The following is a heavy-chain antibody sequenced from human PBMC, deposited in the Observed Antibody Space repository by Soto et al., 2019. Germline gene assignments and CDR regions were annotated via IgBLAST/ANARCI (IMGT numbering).Heavy chain of an antibody. J-gene: IGHJ6*02. CDR1: GFTLKGYT. V-gene: IGHV3-21*04. Sequence: PGGSLRLSGRASGFTLKGYTINWVRQAPGKGREWGSCMSSRSDCLYTAYSGKGRFPICRVNSANSQFLEVTSLRLDDTAPSYCARCASAPRTETPPSRGGMDVWGQGTTVTVSS. CDR2: MSSRSDCL. D-gene: IGHD1-1*01. CDR3: ARCASAPRTETPPSRGGMDV.